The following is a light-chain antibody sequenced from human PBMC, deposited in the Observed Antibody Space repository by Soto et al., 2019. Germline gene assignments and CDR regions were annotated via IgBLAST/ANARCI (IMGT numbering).Light chain of an antibody. CDR1: QSVVRN. V-gene: IGKV3-15*01. Sequence: EIVRTQSPATLSVSPGERVTLSCRASQSVVRNLAWYQQKPGQAPRLLIYDASIRATGIPDRYSGSGSGTQFTLTINGLQSEDFATYHCQQFYNWPLTFGGGTKVDIK. CDR2: DAS. J-gene: IGKJ4*01. CDR3: QQFYNWPLT.